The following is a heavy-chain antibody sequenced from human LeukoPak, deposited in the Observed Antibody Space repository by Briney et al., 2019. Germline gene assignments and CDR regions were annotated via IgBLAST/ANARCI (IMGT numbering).Heavy chain of an antibody. CDR2: ISGSGGST. J-gene: IGHJ6*03. V-gene: IGHV3-23*01. CDR3: AKDLWQQLAYYYYMDV. CDR1: GFTFSSYA. D-gene: IGHD6-13*01. Sequence: PGGSLRPSCAASGFTFSSYAMSWVRQAPGKGLEWASAISGSGGSTYYADSVKGRFTISRDNSKNTLYLQMNSLRAEDTAVYYCAKDLWQQLAYYYYMDVWGKGTTVTVSS.